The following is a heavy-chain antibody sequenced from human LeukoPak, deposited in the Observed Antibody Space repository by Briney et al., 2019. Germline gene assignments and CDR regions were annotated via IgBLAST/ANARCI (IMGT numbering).Heavy chain of an antibody. Sequence: GGSLRLSCAASGFTFSNYAMSWVRQAPGRGLEWVSAISGSGGSTYNADSVKGRFTISRDNSKNTLYLQMNSLRAEDTAVYYCAKGGRDRMATIQFDYWGQGTLVTVSS. CDR2: ISGSGGST. J-gene: IGHJ4*02. CDR1: GFTFSNYA. V-gene: IGHV3-23*01. CDR3: AKGGRDRMATIQFDY. D-gene: IGHD5-12*01.